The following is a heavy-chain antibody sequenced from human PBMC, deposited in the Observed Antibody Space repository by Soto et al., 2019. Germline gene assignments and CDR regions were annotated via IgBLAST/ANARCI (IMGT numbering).Heavy chain of an antibody. V-gene: IGHV1-24*01. CDR3: ATAFRLHRWSLPAYPMDV. J-gene: IGHJ6*02. CDR2: FDPEDGET. CDR1: GYTLTELS. D-gene: IGHD6-25*01. Sequence: ASVKVSCKVSGYTLTELSMHWVRQAPGKGLEWMGGFDPEDGETIYAQKFQGRVTMTEDTSTDTAYMELSSLRSEDTAVFYCATAFRLHRWSLPAYPMDVWGQGTTVTVSS.